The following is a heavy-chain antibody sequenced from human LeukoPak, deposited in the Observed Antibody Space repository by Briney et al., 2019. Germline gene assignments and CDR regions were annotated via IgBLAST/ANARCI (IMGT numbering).Heavy chain of an antibody. V-gene: IGHV3-23*01. Sequence: PGGSLRLSCAASGFTFSTYAMSWVRQAPGKGLEWFSGISVSGDFTNYADSVRGRFTISRDNSKNTLHLQMNSLRVEDTAVYYCAKRRRSSGSYYLYDMDVWGQGTTVTVSS. CDR2: ISVSGDFT. D-gene: IGHD1-26*01. CDR3: AKRRRSSGSYYLYDMDV. J-gene: IGHJ6*02. CDR1: GFTFSTYA.